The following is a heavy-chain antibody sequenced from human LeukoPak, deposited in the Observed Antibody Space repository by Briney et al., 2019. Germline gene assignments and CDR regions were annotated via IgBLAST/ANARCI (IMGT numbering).Heavy chain of an antibody. V-gene: IGHV3-74*01. Sequence: SGGSLRLSCAASGFTFSGYWMHWVRQAPGKGLVWVSRINSDGSSTGYADFVKGRFTISRDNAKNTLYLQMNTLTAEDTAVYYCARAPRGVQYEPWGQGTLVTVSS. CDR2: INSDGSST. D-gene: IGHD3-10*01. CDR1: GFTFSGYW. J-gene: IGHJ5*02. CDR3: ARAPRGVQYEP.